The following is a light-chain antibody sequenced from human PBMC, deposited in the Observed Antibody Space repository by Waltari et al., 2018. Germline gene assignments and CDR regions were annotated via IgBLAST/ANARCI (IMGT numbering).Light chain of an antibody. Sequence: TVLTQSPATLSLSPGDRATIACMASQDVVIYLAWYQQKTGHAPRLLIYHASTSATGLTARFSGSGSGTDFTLTISSLEPEDFAAYYCQQRTDWPPLTFGGGTKVEIK. CDR2: HAS. CDR3: QQRTDWPPLT. CDR1: QDVVIY. V-gene: IGKV3-11*01. J-gene: IGKJ4*01.